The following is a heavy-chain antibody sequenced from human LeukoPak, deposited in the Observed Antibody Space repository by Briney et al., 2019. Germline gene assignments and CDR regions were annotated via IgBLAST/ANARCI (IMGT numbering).Heavy chain of an antibody. Sequence: ASVKVSCKASGYTFTSYDINWVRQATGQGLEWVGWMNPNSGNTGYAQKFQGRVTMTRNTPISTAYMELSSLRSEDTAVYYCARGGLQDNWFDPWGQGTLVTVSS. V-gene: IGHV1-8*01. CDR3: ARGGLQDNWFDP. D-gene: IGHD4-11*01. CDR1: GYTFTSYD. CDR2: MNPNSGNT. J-gene: IGHJ5*02.